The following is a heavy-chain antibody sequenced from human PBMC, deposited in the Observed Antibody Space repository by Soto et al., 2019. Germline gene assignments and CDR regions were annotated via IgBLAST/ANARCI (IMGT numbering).Heavy chain of an antibody. CDR1: GFTFSTYS. CDR3: AREYAAWPLAYGLDV. J-gene: IGHJ6*02. Sequence: GGSLRLSCVGSGFTFSTYSINWVRQAPGKGLEWVSSISSRSDIYYADSVKGRFTISRDNAKNSVSLQMNSLRAEDTAVYYCAREYAAWPLAYGLDVWGQGTTVTVSS. D-gene: IGHD2-8*01. V-gene: IGHV3-21*01. CDR2: ISSRSDI.